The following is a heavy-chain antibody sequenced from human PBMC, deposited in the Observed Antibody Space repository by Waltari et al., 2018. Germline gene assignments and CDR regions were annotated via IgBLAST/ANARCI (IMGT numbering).Heavy chain of an antibody. CDR2: IYYSGST. V-gene: IGHV4-59*01. CDR1: GGSISSYY. J-gene: IGHJ5*02. Sequence: QVQLQESGPGLVKPSETLSLTCTVSGGSISSYYWSWIRQPPGKGLEWIGYIYYSGSTNHNPTRKSRVTISVDTSKNQFSLKLSSVTAADTAVYYCARVVAAAGTEGDWFDPWGQGTLVTVSS. CDR3: ARVVAAAGTEGDWFDP. D-gene: IGHD6-13*01.